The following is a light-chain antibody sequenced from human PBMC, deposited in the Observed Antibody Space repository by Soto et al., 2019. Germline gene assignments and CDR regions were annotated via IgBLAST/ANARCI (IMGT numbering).Light chain of an antibody. CDR1: QSISSY. V-gene: IGKV1-39*01. J-gene: IGKJ2*01. Sequence: DIQMTQAPSSLSASVGDRVTINCRASQSISSYLNWYQQKPGNAPKLLIYAASSLERGVPSSFSGSDSGTHFTLTISSLQPEDFATYYCQQSYRPFAFGQGTKLEI. CDR3: QQSYRPFA. CDR2: AAS.